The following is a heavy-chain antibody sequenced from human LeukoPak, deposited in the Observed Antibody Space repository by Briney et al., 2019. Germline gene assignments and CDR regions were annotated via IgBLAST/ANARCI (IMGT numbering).Heavy chain of an antibody. D-gene: IGHD3-22*01. Sequence: PSETLSLTCAVSGGSISSGGYSWSWIRRPPGKGLEWIGYIYHSGSTYYNPSLKSRVTISVDRSKNQFSLKLSPVTAADTAVYYCASAPTYYYDSSGYDYWGQGTLVTVSS. CDR3: ASAPTYYYDSSGYDY. V-gene: IGHV4-30-2*01. J-gene: IGHJ4*02. CDR1: GGSISSGGYS. CDR2: IYHSGST.